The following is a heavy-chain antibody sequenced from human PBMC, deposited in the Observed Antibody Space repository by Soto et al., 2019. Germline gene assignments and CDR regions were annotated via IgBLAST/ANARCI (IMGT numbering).Heavy chain of an antibody. CDR2: ISYDGSNK. CDR1: GFTFSSYG. V-gene: IGHV3-30*18. CDR3: AKDREQQQLVLGYYYDGMDV. J-gene: IGHJ6*02. D-gene: IGHD6-13*01. Sequence: QVQLVESGGGVVQPGRSLRLSCAASGFTFSSYGMHWVRQAPGKGLEWVAVISYDGSNKYYADSVKGRFTISRDNAKNSLYLQMNGLRAEDTAVYYWAKDREQQQLVLGYYYDGMDVWGQGTKVTVSS.